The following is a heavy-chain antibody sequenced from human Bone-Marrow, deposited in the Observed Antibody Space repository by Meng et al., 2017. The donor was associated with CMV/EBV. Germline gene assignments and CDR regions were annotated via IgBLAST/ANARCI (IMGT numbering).Heavy chain of an antibody. CDR2: ISGSGGDT. D-gene: IGHD2-15*01. CDR3: AKDPWWGGGGDY. Sequence: GESLKISCATSGFTFSSHAMSWVRQAPGKGLEWVSAISGSGGDTYYADSVKGRCTISRDNFNPRLYLEMNSLRAEDTALYYCAKDPWWGGGGDYWGQGTRVTGSS. V-gene: IGHV3-23*01. CDR1: GFTFSSHA. J-gene: IGHJ4*02.